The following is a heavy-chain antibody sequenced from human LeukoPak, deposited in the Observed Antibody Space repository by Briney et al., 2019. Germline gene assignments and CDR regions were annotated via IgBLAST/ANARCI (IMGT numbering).Heavy chain of an antibody. J-gene: IGHJ5*02. D-gene: IGHD5-24*01. CDR3: AKPWRPRRWPDSFDP. Sequence: SETLSLTCTVSGGSISSYYWSWIWQPLGEGLEWVEYIYNSGSTNHNPSLRSRVTISVDTSKNQFSLKLSSVTAADTAVYYCAKPWRPRRWPDSFDPWGQGTLVTVSS. V-gene: IGHV4-59*01. CDR1: GGSISSYY. CDR2: IYNSGST.